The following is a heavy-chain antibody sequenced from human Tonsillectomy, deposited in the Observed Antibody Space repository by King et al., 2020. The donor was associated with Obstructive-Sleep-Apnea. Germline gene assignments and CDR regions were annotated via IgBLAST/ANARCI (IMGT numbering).Heavy chain of an antibody. D-gene: IGHD4-11*01. Sequence: VQLVESGGGLVKPGGSLRLSCAASGFIFSTYNMHWVRQAPGKGLEWVSSIGGTTSYIYYADSVKGRFTISRDNAKNSLYLEMNNLRAEDTAIYYCTRPCDNDYSDLGNWGQGTLVTVSS. CDR1: GFIFSTYN. V-gene: IGHV3-21*01. J-gene: IGHJ4*02. CDR2: IGGTTSYI. CDR3: TRPCDNDYSDLGN.